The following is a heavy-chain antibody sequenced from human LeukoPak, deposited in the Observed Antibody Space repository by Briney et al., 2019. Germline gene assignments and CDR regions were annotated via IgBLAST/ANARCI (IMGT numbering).Heavy chain of an antibody. CDR2: IYYSGST. Sequence: SETLSLTCTVSGGSISSYYWSWIRQPPGKGLDWIGYIYYSGSTNYNPSLKSRVTISVDTSKNQFSLKLSSVTAADTAVYYCARLGGLSGYDYLAYWGQGTLVTVSS. D-gene: IGHD5-12*01. CDR3: ARLGGLSGYDYLAY. J-gene: IGHJ4*02. V-gene: IGHV4-59*08. CDR1: GGSISSYY.